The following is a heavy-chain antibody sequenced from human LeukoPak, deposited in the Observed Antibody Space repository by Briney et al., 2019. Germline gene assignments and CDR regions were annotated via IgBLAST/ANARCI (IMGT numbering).Heavy chain of an antibody. Sequence: SETLSLTCTVSGASISNYYCSWIRQSPGEGLEWIGYIYYSGTTNYNPSLKSRVTISVDTSKNQFSLKLTSVTAADTAVYYCARSGSYGGHFDNWGQGTLVTVSS. V-gene: IGHV4-59*08. D-gene: IGHD1-26*01. J-gene: IGHJ4*02. CDR1: GASISNYY. CDR3: ARSGSYGGHFDN. CDR2: IYYSGTT.